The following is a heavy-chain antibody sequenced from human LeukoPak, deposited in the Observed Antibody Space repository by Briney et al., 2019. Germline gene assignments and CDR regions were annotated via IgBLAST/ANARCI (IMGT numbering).Heavy chain of an antibody. V-gene: IGHV3-30-3*01. Sequence: GSLRLSCAASGFTFSSYAMSWVRQAPGKGLEWVAVISYDGSNKYYADSVKGRFTISRDNSKNTLYLQMNSLRAEDTAVYYCARGRDPMLSGTSAEYFQHWGQGTLVTVSS. J-gene: IGHJ1*01. D-gene: IGHD1-1*01. CDR1: GFTFSSYA. CDR3: ARGRDPMLSGTSAEYFQH. CDR2: ISYDGSNK.